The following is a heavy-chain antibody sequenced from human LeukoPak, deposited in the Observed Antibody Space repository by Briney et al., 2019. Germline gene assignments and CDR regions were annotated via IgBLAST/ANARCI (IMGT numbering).Heavy chain of an antibody. Sequence: GGSLRLSCAASGFTFSTYTMSWVRQAPGKGLEWVSAISGSGGNTYYADSVKGRFTISRDNSKNTLYLQMDSLRAEDTAVYYCARLSGEVTVFDYWGQGTLVTVSS. J-gene: IGHJ4*02. CDR2: ISGSGGNT. CDR3: ARLSGEVTVFDY. V-gene: IGHV3-23*01. CDR1: GFTFSTYT. D-gene: IGHD2-21*02.